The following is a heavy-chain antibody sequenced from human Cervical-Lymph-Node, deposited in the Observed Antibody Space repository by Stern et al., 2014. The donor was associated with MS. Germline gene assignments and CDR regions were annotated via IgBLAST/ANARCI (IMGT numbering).Heavy chain of an antibody. J-gene: IGHJ4*02. CDR2: YSGST. Sequence: QVQLVESGPGLVKPSQTLSLICAVSGGSMASSTGGYYSGSTYYNPSLKRRTTISVDTSKNQVSLRLTSMTAADTAVYYCARVAYCGGDCSAFDSWGQGTLVTVSS. V-gene: IGHV4-31*11. D-gene: IGHD2-21*02. CDR3: ARVAYCGGDCSAFDS. CDR1: GGSMAS.